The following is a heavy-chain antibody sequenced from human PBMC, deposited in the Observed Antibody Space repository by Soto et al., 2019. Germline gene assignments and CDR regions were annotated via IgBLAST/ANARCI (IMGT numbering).Heavy chain of an antibody. J-gene: IGHJ4*02. Sequence: PGESLKISCKGSGDSFTTYWIGWVRQMPGKGLEWMGIIYPPDSQARYSPSFQGQVTLSVDKSINTAYLQWSSLKASDTAMYYCARGLSYGSGWDHWGQGTLVTVSS. CDR2: IYPPDSQA. CDR3: ARGLSYGSGWDH. CDR1: GDSFTTYW. V-gene: IGHV5-51*03. D-gene: IGHD6-19*01.